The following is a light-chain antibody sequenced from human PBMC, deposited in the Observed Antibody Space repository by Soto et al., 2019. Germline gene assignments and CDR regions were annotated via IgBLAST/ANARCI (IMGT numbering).Light chain of an antibody. CDR3: QQRSNWPLT. V-gene: IGKV3-11*01. Sequence: EIVLTQSPDTLSLSPGESATLSCRASQSVSSYLAWYQQKPGQTPRLLIYDASNRAAGIPARFSGSGSGTDFTLTISSLEPEDFAVYYCQQRSNWPLTFGGGTQVEIK. J-gene: IGKJ4*01. CDR1: QSVSSY. CDR2: DAS.